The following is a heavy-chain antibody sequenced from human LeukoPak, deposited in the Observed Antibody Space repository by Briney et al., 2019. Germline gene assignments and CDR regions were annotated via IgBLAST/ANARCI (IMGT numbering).Heavy chain of an antibody. Sequence: GGSLRLSCAASEFSVGSNYMTWVRQAPGKGLEWVSSISSTGGTTYYADSVKGRFTISRDNSKDTLYLQMNSLRAEDTAVYYCAKPAKTDSADYWGQGALVTVSS. J-gene: IGHJ4*02. CDR3: AKPAKTDSADY. CDR2: ISSTGGTT. D-gene: IGHD1-14*01. V-gene: IGHV3-23*01. CDR1: EFSVGSNY.